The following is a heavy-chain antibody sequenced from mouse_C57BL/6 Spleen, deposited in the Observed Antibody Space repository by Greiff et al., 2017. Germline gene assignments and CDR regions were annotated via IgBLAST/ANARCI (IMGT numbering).Heavy chain of an antibody. CDR1: GYTFTSYW. CDR3: ARSTYSKGFAY. V-gene: IGHV1-69*01. CDR2: IDPSDSYT. Sequence: QVQLQQSGAELVMPGASVKLSCKASGYTFTSYWMHWVKQRPGQGLEWIGEIDPSDSYTNYNQKFKGKSTLTVDKSSSTAYMQLSSLTSEDSAVYYCARSTYSKGFAYWGQGTLVTVSA. J-gene: IGHJ3*01. D-gene: IGHD2-5*01.